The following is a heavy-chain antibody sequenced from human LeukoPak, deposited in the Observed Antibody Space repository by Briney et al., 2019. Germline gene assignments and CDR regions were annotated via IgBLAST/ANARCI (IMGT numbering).Heavy chain of an antibody. CDR1: GGSISSGGYS. V-gene: IGHV4-30-2*01. CDR2: IYHSGST. J-gene: IGHJ3*02. CDR3: ARGTYGSGSYIGDAFDI. Sequence: PSGTLSLTCAVSGGSISSGGYSRSWIRQPPGKGLEWIGYIYHSGSTYYNPSLKSRVTISVDRSKNQFSLKLSSVTAADTAVYYCARGTYGSGSYIGDAFDIWGQGTMVTVSS. D-gene: IGHD3-10*01.